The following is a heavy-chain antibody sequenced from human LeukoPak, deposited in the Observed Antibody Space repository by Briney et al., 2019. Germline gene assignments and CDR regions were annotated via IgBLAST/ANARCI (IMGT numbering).Heavy chain of an antibody. V-gene: IGHV3-21*01. D-gene: IGHD3-22*01. CDR2: ISSSSSYI. J-gene: IGHJ6*03. Sequence: GGSLRLSCAASGFTFSSYSMNWVRQAPGKGLEWVSSISSSSSYIYYADSVKGRFTISRDNAKNSLYLQMNSLRAEDTAVYYCARDGDTYYYDSSGYVKYYYYMDVWGKGTTVTISS. CDR3: ARDGDTYYYDSSGYVKYYYYMDV. CDR1: GFTFSSYS.